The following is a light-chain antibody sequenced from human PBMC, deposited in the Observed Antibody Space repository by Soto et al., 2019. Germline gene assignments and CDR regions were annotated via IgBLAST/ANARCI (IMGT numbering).Light chain of an antibody. J-gene: IGKJ4*01. Sequence: DIQVTRSPCTLYASVVDRVTITCRAIQSIINWLAWYQQKPGKAPKLLIYDASSLESGVPSRFSGSGSGTEFTLTISSLQPDDFATYYCQQYNSYLFGGGTKVDI. CDR3: QQYNSYL. CDR2: DAS. V-gene: IGKV1-5*01. CDR1: QSIINW.